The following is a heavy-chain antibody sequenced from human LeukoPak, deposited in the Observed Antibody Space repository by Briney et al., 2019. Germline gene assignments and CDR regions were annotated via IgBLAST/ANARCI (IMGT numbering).Heavy chain of an antibody. CDR3: ARGVIAAAGTEWFDP. Sequence: ASVKVSCKASGYTFTGYYMHWVRQAPGQGLERMGWINPNSGGTNYAQKFQGRVTMTRDTSISTAYMELSRLRSDDTAVYYCARGVIAAAGTEWFDPWGQGTLVTVSS. J-gene: IGHJ5*02. CDR2: INPNSGGT. D-gene: IGHD6-13*01. V-gene: IGHV1-2*02. CDR1: GYTFTGYY.